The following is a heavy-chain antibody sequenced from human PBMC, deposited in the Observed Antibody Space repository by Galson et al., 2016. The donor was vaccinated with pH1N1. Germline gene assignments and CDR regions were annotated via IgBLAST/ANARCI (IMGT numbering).Heavy chain of an antibody. J-gene: IGHJ6*02. CDR1: GYSFARYY. V-gene: IGHV1-46*03. CDR3: AQYCTRTTCPPHGMDV. D-gene: IGHD2-2*01. CDR2: INPRDGST. Sequence: SVKVSCKASGYSFARYYLHWVRQAPGQGLEWMGVINPRDGSTVSAQKFQGRITATKDTPTNTVYMDLNRLTSEDTAVYYCAQYCTRTTCPPHGMDVWGQGTSVSVSS.